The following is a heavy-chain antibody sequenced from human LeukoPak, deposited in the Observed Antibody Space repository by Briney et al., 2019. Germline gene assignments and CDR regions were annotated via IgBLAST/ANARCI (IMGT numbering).Heavy chain of an antibody. Sequence: SQTLSLTCVVSGDSISSGTYSWRWIRQPPGKGLEWIGYIFHTGSTFYNPSLKSRVTISVDTSKNQFSLRLNSVTAADTAVYYCARELWFANAPGSWLDPWGQGTLVTVSS. CDR3: ARELWFANAPGSWLDP. CDR2: IFHTGST. J-gene: IGHJ5*02. D-gene: IGHD3-10*01. V-gene: IGHV4-30-2*01. CDR1: GDSISSGTYS.